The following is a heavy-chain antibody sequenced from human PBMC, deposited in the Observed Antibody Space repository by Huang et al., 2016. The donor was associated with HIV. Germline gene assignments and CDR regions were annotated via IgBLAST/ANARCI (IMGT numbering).Heavy chain of an antibody. V-gene: IGHV3-49*03. CDR1: GFTFGDYA. J-gene: IGHJ4*02. CDR2: IRSKASGGTT. D-gene: IGHD6-13*01. CDR3: TRGKGALDY. Sequence: EVQLVESGGGLVQPGRSLRFSCTASGFTFGDYAMSWFRQAPGKGRDWVGFIRSKASGGTTEYAESVKGRFTISRDDSKSIAYLQMNSLKTEDTAVYYCTRGKGALDYWGQGTLVTVSS.